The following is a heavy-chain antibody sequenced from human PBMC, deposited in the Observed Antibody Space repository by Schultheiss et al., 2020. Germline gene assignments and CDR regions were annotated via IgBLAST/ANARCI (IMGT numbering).Heavy chain of an antibody. D-gene: IGHD4-17*01. J-gene: IGHJ4*02. Sequence: GESLKISCAASGFTFSSYSMNWVRQAPGKGLEWVAVIWYDGSNKYYADSVKGRFTISRDNAKNSLYLQMNSLRPEDTAVYYCARGYGDYVYYFDYWGQGTLVTVSS. CDR1: GFTFSSYS. CDR2: IWYDGSNK. CDR3: ARGYGDYVYYFDY. V-gene: IGHV3-33*08.